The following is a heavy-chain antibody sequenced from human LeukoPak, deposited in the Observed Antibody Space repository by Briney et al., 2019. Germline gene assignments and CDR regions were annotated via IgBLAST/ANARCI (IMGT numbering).Heavy chain of an antibody. Sequence: SQTLSLTCTVSGGSISSGGYYWSWIRQHPGKGLEWIGYIYYSGSTYYNPSLKSRVTISVGTSKNQFSLKLSSVTAADTAVYYCARGGAYGADSDYWGQGTLVTVSS. CDR3: ARGGAYGADSDY. CDR1: GGSISSGGYY. CDR2: IYYSGST. J-gene: IGHJ4*02. V-gene: IGHV4-31*03. D-gene: IGHD4-17*01.